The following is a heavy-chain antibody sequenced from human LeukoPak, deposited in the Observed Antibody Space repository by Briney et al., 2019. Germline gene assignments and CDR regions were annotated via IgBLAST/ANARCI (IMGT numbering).Heavy chain of an antibody. J-gene: IGHJ4*02. CDR1: GGSITSVTW. CDR2: IYHSGTT. CDR3: ARVPGGSSGWYADY. V-gene: IGHV4-4*02. D-gene: IGHD6-19*01. Sequence: SGTLSLTCAVSGGSITSVTWWSCVRQPPGKGLEWIGEIYHSGTTNYNPSLKSRVTISVDKSKKQFSLKLSSVTAADTAVYYCARVPGGSSGWYADYWGQGTLVTVSS.